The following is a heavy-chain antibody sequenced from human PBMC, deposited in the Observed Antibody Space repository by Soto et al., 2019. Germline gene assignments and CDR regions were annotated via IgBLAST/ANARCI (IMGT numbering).Heavy chain of an antibody. D-gene: IGHD3-22*01. V-gene: IGHV3-15*07. CDR1: GFTFSNAW. CDR2: VKSKNDGGTT. CDR3: TTDSYITSIIVRFDY. Sequence: EVHLVESGGGLVKPGGSLRLSCAASGFTFSNAWINWVRQAPGKGLEWVGRVKSKNDGGTTDFAAPVKGRFAISRDDSKNMVYLEMNSLQTEDTATYYCTTDSYITSIIVRFDYWGHGTLVTVSS. J-gene: IGHJ4*01.